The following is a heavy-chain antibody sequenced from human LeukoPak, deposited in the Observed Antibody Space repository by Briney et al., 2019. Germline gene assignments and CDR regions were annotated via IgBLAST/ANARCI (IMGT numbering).Heavy chain of an antibody. CDR3: ARWVSKYYYYMDV. D-gene: IGHD4-23*01. Sequence: VGSLRLSCAASGFTFSDYYMSWIRQAPGEGLEWVSYISSSGSTIYYADSVKGRFTISRDNAKNSLYLQMNSLRAEDTAVYYCARWVSKYYYYMDVWGKGTTVTVSS. CDR1: GFTFSDYY. J-gene: IGHJ6*03. CDR2: ISSSGSTI. V-gene: IGHV3-11*01.